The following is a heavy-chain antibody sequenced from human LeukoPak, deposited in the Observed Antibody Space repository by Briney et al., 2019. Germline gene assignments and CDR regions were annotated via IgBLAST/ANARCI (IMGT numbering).Heavy chain of an antibody. CDR3: AKDGTWIQACLVD. CDR1: GVIFDSYA. V-gene: IGHV3-23*01. Sequence: GGSLRLSCVASGVIFDSYAMSWVRQAPGKGLEWVSGINASGGSTYYADSVKGRFTISRDNSKNTLYLQMNSLRVEDTAVYYCAKDGTWIQACLVDWGQGTLVTVSS. J-gene: IGHJ4*02. D-gene: IGHD5-18*01. CDR2: INASGGST.